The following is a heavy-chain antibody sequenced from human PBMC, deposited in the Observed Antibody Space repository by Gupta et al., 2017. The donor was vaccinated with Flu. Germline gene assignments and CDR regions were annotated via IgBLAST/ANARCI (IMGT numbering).Heavy chain of an antibody. CDR3: ARVVGARFVLSGMDV. CDR1: GYTFTGYY. D-gene: IGHD1-26*01. CDR2: INPNSGGT. Sequence: QVQLVQSGAEVKKPGASVKVSCKASGYTFTGYYMHWVRQAPGQGLEWMGWINPNSGGTNYAQKFQGRVTMTRDTSISTAYMELSRLRSDDTAVYYCARVVGARFVLSGMDVWGQGTTVTVSS. V-gene: IGHV1-2*02. J-gene: IGHJ6*02.